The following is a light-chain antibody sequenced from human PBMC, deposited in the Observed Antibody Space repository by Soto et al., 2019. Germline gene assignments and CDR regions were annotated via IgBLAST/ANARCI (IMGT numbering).Light chain of an antibody. V-gene: IGLV2-11*01. CDR2: DVS. J-gene: IGLJ2*01. CDR1: RSDVGGYKY. CDR3: CSYGGARTPLG. Sequence: QSALTQPRSVSGSPGQSVAISCTGSRSDVGGYKYVSWYQQFPGKAPKLIIYDVSRRPSGVPDRFSGSKSGNTASLTISGLQPEDEGDYYCCSYGGARTPLGFGGGTKVTVL.